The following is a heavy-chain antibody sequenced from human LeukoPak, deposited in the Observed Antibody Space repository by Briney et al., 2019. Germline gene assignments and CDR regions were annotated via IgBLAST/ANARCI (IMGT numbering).Heavy chain of an antibody. CDR2: ISAYNGNT. CDR3: ARDKYSSSWTPTDY. D-gene: IGHD6-13*01. V-gene: IGHV1-18*01. CDR1: GYTFTSYG. Sequence: ASVKVSCKASGYTFTSYGISWVRQAPGQGLEWMGWISAYNGNTNYAQKLQGRVTMTTDTSTSTAYMELRSLRSDDTAVCYCARDKYSSSWTPTDYWGQGTLVTVSS. J-gene: IGHJ4*02.